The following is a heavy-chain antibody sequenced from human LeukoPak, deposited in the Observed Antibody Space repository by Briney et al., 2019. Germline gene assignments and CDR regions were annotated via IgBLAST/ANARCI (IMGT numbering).Heavy chain of an antibody. CDR3: AVGIAAAEPYFDY. Sequence: ASVKVSCKASGYTFTGYYMHWVRQAPGQGLEWMGWINPNSGGTNYAQKFQGRVTMTRDTSISTAYTELSRLRSDDTAVYYCAVGIAAAEPYFDYWGQGTLVTVSS. D-gene: IGHD6-13*01. CDR1: GYTFTGYY. J-gene: IGHJ4*02. CDR2: INPNSGGT. V-gene: IGHV1-2*02.